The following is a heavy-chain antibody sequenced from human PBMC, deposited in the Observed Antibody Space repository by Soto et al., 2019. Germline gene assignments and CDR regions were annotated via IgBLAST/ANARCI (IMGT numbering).Heavy chain of an antibody. CDR3: ARVFEQWLVYYYDGMDV. D-gene: IGHD6-19*01. CDR2: ISSSSSTI. V-gene: IGHV3-48*01. CDR1: GFTFSSYS. Sequence: PGGSLRLSCAASGFTFSSYSMNWVRQAPGKGLEWVSYISSSSSTIYYADSVKGRFTISRDNAKNSLYLQMNSLRAEDTAVYYCARVFEQWLVYYYDGMDVWGQGTTVTVSS. J-gene: IGHJ6*02.